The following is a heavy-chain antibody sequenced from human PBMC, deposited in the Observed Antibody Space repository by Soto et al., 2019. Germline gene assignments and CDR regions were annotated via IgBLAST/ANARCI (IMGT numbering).Heavy chain of an antibody. CDR2: ISYDGSNK. CDR3: ARDGGVGEGDYYYYCMDV. CDR1: GFTFSSYA. D-gene: IGHD3-16*01. V-gene: IGHV3-30-3*01. J-gene: IGHJ6*02. Sequence: QVQLVESGGGVVQPGRSLRLSCAASGFTFSSYAMHWVRQAPGKGLEWVAVISYDGSNKYYADSVKGRFTISRDNSKNTLYLQMNSLRAEDTAVYYCARDGGVGEGDYYYYCMDVWGQGTTVTVSS.